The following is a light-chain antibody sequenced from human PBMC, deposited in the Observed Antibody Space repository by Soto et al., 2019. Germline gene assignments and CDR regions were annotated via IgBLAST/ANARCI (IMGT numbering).Light chain of an antibody. V-gene: IGKV1-5*01. J-gene: IGKJ1*01. CDR1: QSISSW. CDR3: EHYNRYSEE. Sequence: DIQMTQSPSTLSATAGDRVTITCRASQSISSWLAWYQHKPGKAPKLLIYDASNLDSGVPSRFSGGGSGTEFSLTISNLQPDDFATYYCEHYNRYSEEVGQGTKVDIK. CDR2: DAS.